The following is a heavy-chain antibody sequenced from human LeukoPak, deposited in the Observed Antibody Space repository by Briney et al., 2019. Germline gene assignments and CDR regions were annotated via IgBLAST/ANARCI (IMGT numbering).Heavy chain of an antibody. Sequence: SETLSLTCTVSGGSISSYYWSWIRQPPGKGLECIAYIYYSGSTNYNPSLKSRITISVYTSNNQFSLNLTSVTAAATAVYYCARRGYSSGFYYFDYWGQGTLVTVSS. V-gene: IGHV4-59*08. D-gene: IGHD6-19*01. CDR2: IYYSGST. J-gene: IGHJ4*02. CDR1: GGSISSYY. CDR3: ARRGYSSGFYYFDY.